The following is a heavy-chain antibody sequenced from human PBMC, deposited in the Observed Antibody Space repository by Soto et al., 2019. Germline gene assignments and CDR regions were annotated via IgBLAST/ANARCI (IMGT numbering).Heavy chain of an antibody. J-gene: IGHJ4*02. CDR2: LYNTGSA. CDR3: ARYNAASGTYYFDF. D-gene: IGHD6-13*01. Sequence: SETLSLTCTVSGASISRYYWSWIRQSPGKGLEWIGYLYNTGSANYNPSLKSRVTISVDISKSQFSLRLTSVTAADTAVYYCARYNAASGTYYFDFWGQGALVTVSS. CDR1: GASISRYY. V-gene: IGHV4-59*12.